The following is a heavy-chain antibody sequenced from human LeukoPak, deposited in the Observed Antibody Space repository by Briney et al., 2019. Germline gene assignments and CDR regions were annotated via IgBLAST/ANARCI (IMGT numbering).Heavy chain of an antibody. J-gene: IGHJ4*02. V-gene: IGHV1-2*02. Sequence: ASVKVSCKASGYTFTGYYMHWARQAPGQGLEWMGWINPNSGGTNYAQKFQGRVTMTRDTSISTAYMELSRLRSDDTAVYYCARPLSGIRANMAAFDYWGQGTLVTVSS. D-gene: IGHD1-14*01. CDR1: GYTFTGYY. CDR3: ARPLSGIRANMAAFDY. CDR2: INPNSGGT.